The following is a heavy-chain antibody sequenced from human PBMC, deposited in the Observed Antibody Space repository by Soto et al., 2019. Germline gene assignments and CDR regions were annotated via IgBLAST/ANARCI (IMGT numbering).Heavy chain of an antibody. J-gene: IGHJ1*01. D-gene: IGHD3-10*01. CDR1: GFTFSDAW. V-gene: IGHV3-15*01. CDR2: IKSKTDGGTT. Sequence: GGSLRLSCAASGFTFSDAWMSWVRQAPGKGLEWVGRIKSKTDGGTTDYAAPLKGRFTISRDDSKNTLYLQMNSLKTEDTAVYYCTTGRLLLWFRYWGQGTLVTVSS. CDR3: TTGRLLLWFRY.